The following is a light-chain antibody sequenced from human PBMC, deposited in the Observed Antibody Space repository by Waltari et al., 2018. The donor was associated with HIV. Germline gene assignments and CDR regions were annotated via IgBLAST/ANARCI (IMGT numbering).Light chain of an antibody. CDR2: EDN. V-gene: IGLV2-23*01. J-gene: IGLJ2*01. Sequence: QSALTQPASVSGSPGQSITIPCTGTSRDTGNYNLVSWYQRYPGKAPKLIIYEDNKRPSGVSNRFSGSKSADTASLTISGLQAEDEADYYCCAYAGGLEFGGGTKLTVL. CDR3: CAYAGGLE. CDR1: SRDTGNYNL.